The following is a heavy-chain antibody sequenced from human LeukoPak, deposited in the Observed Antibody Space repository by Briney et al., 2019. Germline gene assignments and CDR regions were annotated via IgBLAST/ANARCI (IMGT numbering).Heavy chain of an antibody. D-gene: IGHD1-26*01. J-gene: IGHJ3*02. V-gene: IGHV3-48*03. CDR1: GFTFSTSE. CDR2: TNGGGNVN. Sequence: PGGSARLSCEGSGFTFSTSEINWVRQAPGKGLEWISYTNGGGNVNFYADSVKGRFKISRDNAKNFLYLQMNGLRAEDTATYYCAKEIPLARGDAFDIWGQGTLVIVSS. CDR3: AKEIPLARGDAFDI.